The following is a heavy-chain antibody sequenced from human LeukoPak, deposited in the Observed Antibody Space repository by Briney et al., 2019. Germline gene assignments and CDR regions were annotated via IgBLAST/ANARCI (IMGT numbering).Heavy chain of an antibody. V-gene: IGHV3-23*01. J-gene: IGHJ4*02. CDR2: IGGSGGDT. CDR3: AREFGRQQLGPFDY. CDR1: GFTFSSYA. D-gene: IGHD6-13*01. Sequence: PGGSLRLSCVASGFTFSSYAMNWVRQAPGEGLQWVSAIGGSGGDTYYADSVKGRFTISRDNSKNTLYLQMNSLRAEDTAVYYCAREFGRQQLGPFDYWGQGTLVTVSS.